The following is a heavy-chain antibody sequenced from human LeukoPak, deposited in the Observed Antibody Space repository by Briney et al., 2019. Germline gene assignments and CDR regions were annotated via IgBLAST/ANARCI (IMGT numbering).Heavy chain of an antibody. CDR2: ISSSSSYI. V-gene: IGHV3-21*01. CDR1: GFTFSSNS. CDR3: ARVIPVPGGYYFDY. Sequence: AGGSLRLSCAASGFTFSSNSMNWVRQAPGKGLEWVSFISSSSSYIDYADSVKGRFTISRDNAKNSLYLQMNSLRAEDTAVYYCARVIPVPGGYYFDYWGQGTLVTVSS. J-gene: IGHJ4*02. D-gene: IGHD6-19*01.